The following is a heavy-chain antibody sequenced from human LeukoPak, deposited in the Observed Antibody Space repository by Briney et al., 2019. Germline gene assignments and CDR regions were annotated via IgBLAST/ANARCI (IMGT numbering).Heavy chain of an antibody. CDR2: ISAYNGNT. CDR3: ARNQYYYDSSGYSP. CDR1: GYTFTSYG. V-gene: IGHV1-18*01. Sequence: ASVKVSCKASGYTFTSYGISWVRQAPGQGLEWMGWISAYNGNTNYAQKLQGRATMTTDTSTSTAYMELRSLRSDDTAVYYCARNQYYYDSSGYSPWGQGTLVTVSS. D-gene: IGHD3-22*01. J-gene: IGHJ5*02.